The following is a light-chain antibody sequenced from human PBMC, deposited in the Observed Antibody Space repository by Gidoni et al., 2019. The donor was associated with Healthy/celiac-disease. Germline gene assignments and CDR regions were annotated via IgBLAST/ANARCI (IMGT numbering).Light chain of an antibody. V-gene: IGKV1-39*01. CDR3: QQSYSTAVT. Sequence: DIQMTQSPSSLSASVGDRATFTCRASQRISSYLNWYQQKPGKAPKLLIYSASSLQSGVPSRFSGSGSGTDFTLTISSLQPEDFATYYCQQSYSTAVTFGQGTKVEIK. CDR2: SAS. J-gene: IGKJ1*01. CDR1: QRISSY.